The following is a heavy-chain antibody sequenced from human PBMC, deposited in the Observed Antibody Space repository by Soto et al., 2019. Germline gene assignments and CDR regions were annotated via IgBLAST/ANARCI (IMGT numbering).Heavy chain of an antibody. V-gene: IGHV4-31*03. Sequence: TSETLSLTCTVSGGSISSGGYYWSWIRQHPGKGLEWIGYIYYSGSTYYNPSLKSRVTISVDTSKNQFSLKLSSVTAADTAVYYCARAARKYYYGSGSYDYWGQGTLVTVSS. CDR2: IYYSGST. CDR1: GGSISSGGYY. J-gene: IGHJ4*02. CDR3: ARAARKYYYGSGSYDY. D-gene: IGHD3-10*01.